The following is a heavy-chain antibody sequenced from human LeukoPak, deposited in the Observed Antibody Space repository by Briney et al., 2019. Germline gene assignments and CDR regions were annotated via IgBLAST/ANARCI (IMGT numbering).Heavy chain of an antibody. V-gene: IGHV3-23*01. D-gene: IGHD3-16*01. J-gene: IGHJ6*03. CDR2: ISGSGGST. CDR3: AKRGGYVWGSYYYYMDV. Sequence: GGSLRLSCAASGYTFRDYSVNWVRQAPGKGLEWVSAISGSGGSTYYADSVKGRFTISRDNSKNTLYLQMNSLRAEDTAVYYCAKRGGYVWGSYYYYMDVWGKGTTVTVSS. CDR1: GYTFRDYS.